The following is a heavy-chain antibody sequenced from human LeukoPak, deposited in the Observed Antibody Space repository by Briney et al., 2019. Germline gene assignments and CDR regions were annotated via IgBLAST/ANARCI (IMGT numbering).Heavy chain of an antibody. CDR3: ARWGTNDAFDI. CDR1: GFTVSTNY. V-gene: IGHV3-66*01. CDR2: IYSDGST. D-gene: IGHD3-16*01. Sequence: GSLRLSCEVSGFTVSTNYMSWVRQAPGKGLEWVSTIYSDGSTYYADSVKGRFTISRDNSKNTLYLQMNSLRAEGTAVYYCARWGTNDAFDIWGQGTKVTVSS. J-gene: IGHJ3*02.